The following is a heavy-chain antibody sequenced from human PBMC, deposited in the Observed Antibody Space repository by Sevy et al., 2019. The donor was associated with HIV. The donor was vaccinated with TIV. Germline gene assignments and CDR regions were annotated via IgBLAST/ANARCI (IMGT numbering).Heavy chain of an antibody. D-gene: IGHD6-13*01. CDR2: VSSISDYI. V-gene: IGHV3-21*01. Sequence: GGSLRLSCVASGFTFSSYSMHWVRQAPGKGLEWVSSVSSISDYIYYADSVKGRFTISRDNAKNSLYLQMNSLRAEDTAVYYCAKSWGSITAAGLDYWGQGTLVTVSS. CDR1: GFTFSSYS. CDR3: AKSWGSITAAGLDY. J-gene: IGHJ4*02.